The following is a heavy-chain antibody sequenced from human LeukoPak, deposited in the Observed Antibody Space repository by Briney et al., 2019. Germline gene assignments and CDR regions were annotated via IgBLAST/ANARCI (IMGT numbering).Heavy chain of an antibody. CDR2: IWHDGSYK. CDR1: GFTFSSYG. Sequence: GGSLRLSCAASGFTFSSYGMHWVRQAPGKGLEWVAVIWHDGSYKDYADSVKGRFTISRDNSKNTLYLQMNSLRAEDTAVYYCARPVDYNAGDYWGQGTLVTVSS. D-gene: IGHD5-12*01. CDR3: ARPVDYNAGDY. J-gene: IGHJ4*02. V-gene: IGHV3-33*01.